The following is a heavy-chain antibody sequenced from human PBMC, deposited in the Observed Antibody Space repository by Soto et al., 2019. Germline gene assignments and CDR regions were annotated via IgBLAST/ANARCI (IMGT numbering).Heavy chain of an antibody. J-gene: IGHJ5*02. D-gene: IGHD2-21*02. CDR1: GYTFTGYY. Sequence: QVQLVQSGAEVKKPGASVKVSCKASGYTFTGYYIHWVRRAPGQGLEWMGWINPSNGGTDYAQRFQDRVTMTRDISISTAYMELIRLRSDDTAVYYCARVPSAVVTSWGQGTLVTVSS. V-gene: IGHV1-2*02. CDR2: INPSNGGT. CDR3: ARVPSAVVTS.